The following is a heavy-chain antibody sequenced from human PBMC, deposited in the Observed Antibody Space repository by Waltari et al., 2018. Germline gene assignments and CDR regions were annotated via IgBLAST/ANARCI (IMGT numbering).Heavy chain of an antibody. CDR2: ISGSGGRT. CDR1: GFTFSSYA. Sequence: EVQLVESGGGLVQPGGSLRLSCAASGFTFSSYAMSWVLQAPGKGLEWVSAISGSGGRTYYADSVKGRFTISRDNSKNTLYLQMNSLRAEDTAVYYCAKDRVSSVAGTVYWGQGTLVTVSS. V-gene: IGHV3-23*04. D-gene: IGHD6-19*01. J-gene: IGHJ4*02. CDR3: AKDRVSSVAGTVY.